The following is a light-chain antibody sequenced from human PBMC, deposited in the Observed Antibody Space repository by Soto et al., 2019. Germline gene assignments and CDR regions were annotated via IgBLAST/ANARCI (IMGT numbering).Light chain of an antibody. Sequence: QSALTQPASLSGSPGQSITISCTGTSSDIGGYNYVSWYQQHPGKAPKLIIHDVSNRPSGVSDRFFGSKSVNTASLTFSGLEAEDEADYYCSSYRASSTTHYVFGTGTKLTVL. CDR1: SSDIGGYNY. CDR3: SSYRASSTTHYV. CDR2: DVS. V-gene: IGLV2-14*03. J-gene: IGLJ1*01.